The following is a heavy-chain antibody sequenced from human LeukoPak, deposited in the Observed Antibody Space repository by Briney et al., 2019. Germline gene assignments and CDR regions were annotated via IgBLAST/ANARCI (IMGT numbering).Heavy chain of an antibody. Sequence: SETLSLTCAVYGGSFSGYYWSWIRQPPGKELEWIGEINHSGSTNYNPSLKSRVTISVDTSKNQFSLKLSSVTAADTAVYYCARGVYCSGGSCHFDYWGQGTLVTVSP. CDR1: GGSFSGYY. CDR3: ARGVYCSGGSCHFDY. J-gene: IGHJ4*02. CDR2: INHSGST. D-gene: IGHD2-15*01. V-gene: IGHV4-34*01.